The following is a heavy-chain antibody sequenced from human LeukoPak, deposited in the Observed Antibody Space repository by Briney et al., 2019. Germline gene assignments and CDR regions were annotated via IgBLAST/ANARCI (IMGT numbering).Heavy chain of an antibody. Sequence: SGGSLRLSCAASGFTFSIYGISWVRQARGKGLEWLSAISGSGGSTYYADSVKGRFTISRDNSKNTLYLQMNSLRAEDTAVYYCARSIAARLSPVYYYYMDVWGKGTTVTVSS. CDR2: ISGSGGST. J-gene: IGHJ6*03. D-gene: IGHD6-6*01. V-gene: IGHV3-23*01. CDR1: GFTFSIYG. CDR3: ARSIAARLSPVYYYYMDV.